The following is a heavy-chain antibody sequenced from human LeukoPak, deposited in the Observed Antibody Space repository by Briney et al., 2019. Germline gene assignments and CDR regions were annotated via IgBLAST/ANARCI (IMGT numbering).Heavy chain of an antibody. V-gene: IGHV3-13*01. J-gene: IGHJ4*02. Sequence: GGSLRLSCAASGFILSNYAMHWVRQPAGKGLEWVSALGTAGDTFYPGSVKGRFTISRDNAKKSLFLQMSSLRAEDTAIYYCARQSTPHGNFDYWGQGTLVTVSS. CDR1: GFILSNYA. CDR2: LGTAGDT. CDR3: ARQSTPHGNFDY. D-gene: IGHD5-24*01.